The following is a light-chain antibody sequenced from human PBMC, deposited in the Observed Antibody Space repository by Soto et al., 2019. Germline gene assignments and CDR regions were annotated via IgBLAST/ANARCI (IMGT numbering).Light chain of an antibody. Sequence: DIQMTQSPYSLSASVGDAVSLSCRASRSISNYLNWYQQKPGRAPKLLISGASSLQRGVPSRFSGSGYGTTFSLAITSLQTDDGAIYFCPQSYTARYTFGGGAKVQI. CDR3: PQSYTARYT. CDR1: RSISNY. CDR2: GAS. V-gene: IGKV1-39*01. J-gene: IGKJ4*01.